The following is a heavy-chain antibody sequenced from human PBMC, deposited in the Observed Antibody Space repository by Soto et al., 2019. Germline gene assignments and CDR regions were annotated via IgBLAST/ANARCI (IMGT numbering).Heavy chain of an antibody. CDR3: AKATAMVTGVDY. J-gene: IGHJ4*02. CDR1: GFTFSSYA. CDR2: ISGSGGST. V-gene: IGHV3-23*01. Sequence: EVQLLESGGGLVQPGGSLRLSCAASGFTFSSYAMSWVRQAPGKGLEWVSAISGSGGSTYYADSVKGRLTISRDNSKNTLYLQMNSLRAEDTAVYYCAKATAMVTGVDYWGQGTLVTVSS. D-gene: IGHD5-18*01.